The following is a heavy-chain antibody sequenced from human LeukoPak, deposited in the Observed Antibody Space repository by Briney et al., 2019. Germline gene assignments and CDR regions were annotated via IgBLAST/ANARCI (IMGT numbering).Heavy chain of an antibody. CDR2: MYYSGST. CDR1: GGSISIGDYY. V-gene: IGHV4-30-4*01. D-gene: IGHD3-10*01. Sequence: SETLSLTCTVAGGSISIGDYYWSWIRQPPGKGLEWIAYMYYSGSTYYNPSLKSRVTMSADTSKNQLSLKLSSVTAADTAVYYCASLGFGGDQYGSYNWFDPWGQGTLVTVSS. CDR3: ASLGFGGDQYGSYNWFDP. J-gene: IGHJ5*02.